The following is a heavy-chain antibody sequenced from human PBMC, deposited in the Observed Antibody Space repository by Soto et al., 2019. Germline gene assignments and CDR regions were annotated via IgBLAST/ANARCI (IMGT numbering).Heavy chain of an antibody. J-gene: IGHJ4*02. V-gene: IGHV3-23*01. CDR3: ARDPKAPALVGATWFDY. Sequence: PVGSLTLSCPASGFTFSSYAMSWVRQAPGKGLEWGSAISGSGSSTYYADSVKGRFTTTKANAKTTQYLQINSLRAEDTAVYYCARDPKAPALVGATWFDYWGQGTLVTVSS. CDR2: ISGSGSST. D-gene: IGHD1-26*01. CDR1: GFTFSSYA.